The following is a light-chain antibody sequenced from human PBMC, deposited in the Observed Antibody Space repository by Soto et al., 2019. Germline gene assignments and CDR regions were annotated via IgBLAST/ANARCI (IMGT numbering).Light chain of an antibody. V-gene: IGLV2-11*01. CDR3: CSYSGSYTRYV. J-gene: IGLJ1*01. CDR2: DVS. CDR1: SSDVGGYNY. Sequence: QSVLTQPRSVSGSPGQSVTISCTGTSSDVGGYNYVSWYQQHPGKAPKLMIYDVSKRPSGVPDRFSGSKSGNTASLTISGLQAEDDADYYCCSYSGSYTRYVFGTGTKLTVL.